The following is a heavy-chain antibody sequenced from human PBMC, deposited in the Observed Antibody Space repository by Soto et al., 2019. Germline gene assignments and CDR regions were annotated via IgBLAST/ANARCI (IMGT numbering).Heavy chain of an antibody. CDR1: GGTFSNHA. J-gene: IGHJ6*02. CDR2: IIPMFPTA. Sequence: SVKVSCKASGGTFSNHAISWVRQAPGQGLEWVGGIIPMFPTADYARRFQGRVTITADDSTTTVYMELSGLRSEDTAMYYCARDDATYCGGDCYRYFYYGMDVWGQGTTVTVSS. V-gene: IGHV1-69*13. CDR3: ARDDATYCGGDCYRYFYYGMDV. D-gene: IGHD2-21*02.